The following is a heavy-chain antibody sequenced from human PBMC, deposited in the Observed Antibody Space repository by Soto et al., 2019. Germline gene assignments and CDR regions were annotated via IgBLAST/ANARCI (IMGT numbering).Heavy chain of an antibody. D-gene: IGHD5-12*01. CDR3: ARGYSGYAPRHYYYYGMDV. CDR2: IYPGDSDT. Sequence: GESLKISCKGSGYSFTSNWIGWVRQMPGKGLEWMGIIYPGDSDTRYSPSFQGQVTISADKSISTAYLQWSSLKASDTAMYYCARGYSGYAPRHYYYYGMDVWGQGTTVTVSS. CDR1: GYSFTSNW. J-gene: IGHJ6*02. V-gene: IGHV5-51*01.